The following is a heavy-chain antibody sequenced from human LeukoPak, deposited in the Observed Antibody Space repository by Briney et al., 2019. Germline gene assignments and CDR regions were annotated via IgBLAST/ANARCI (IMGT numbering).Heavy chain of an antibody. CDR1: GGSISSYY. D-gene: IGHD3-22*01. J-gene: IGHJ4*02. CDR2: IYYSGST. Sequence: SETLSLTCTVSGGSISSYYWSWIRQPPGKGLEWIGCIYYSGSTNYNPSLKSRVTISVDTSKNQFSLKLSSVTAADTAVYYCAKGRAGNYYYDSSDYWGQGTLVTVSS. CDR3: AKGRAGNYYYDSSDY. V-gene: IGHV4-59*01.